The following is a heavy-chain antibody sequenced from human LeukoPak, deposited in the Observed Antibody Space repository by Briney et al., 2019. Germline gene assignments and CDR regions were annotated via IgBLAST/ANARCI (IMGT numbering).Heavy chain of an antibody. J-gene: IGHJ5*02. CDR1: GGSTSSYQ. CDR2: IYYTGST. CDR3: ARGGRDWFDP. D-gene: IGHD6-25*01. V-gene: IGHV4-59*01. Sequence: SETLSLTCTVSGGSTSSYQWSWIRQPPGKGLEWIGYIYYTGSTDYNPSLKSRVTISVDTSKNQFSLKLSSVTAADTAVYYCARGGRDWFDPWGQGTLVTVSS.